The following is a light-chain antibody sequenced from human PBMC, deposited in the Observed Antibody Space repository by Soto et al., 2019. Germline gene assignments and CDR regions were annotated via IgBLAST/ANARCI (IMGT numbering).Light chain of an antibody. Sequence: EVVLTQSPGTLSLSPGEIATLSCRASQSVSSSYLAWYQQKPGQAPRLLIYGASTRATVIPAGFSGSGSGTEFTLTISSLQSEDFAVYYCQQYHSWPPTFGQGTKVDIK. V-gene: IGKV3-20*01. CDR2: GAS. CDR1: QSVSSSY. J-gene: IGKJ1*01. CDR3: QQYHSWPPT.